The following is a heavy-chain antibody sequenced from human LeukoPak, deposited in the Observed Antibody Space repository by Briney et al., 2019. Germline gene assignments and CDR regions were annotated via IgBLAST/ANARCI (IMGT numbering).Heavy chain of an antibody. Sequence: SETLSLTCTVSGGSISSSSYYWGWIRQPQGKGLEWIGSIYYSGSTYYNPSLKSRVTISVDTSKNQFSLKLSSVTAADTAVYYCARAQPYDFWSGYHFDYWGQGTLVTVSS. CDR1: GGSISSSSYY. CDR2: IYYSGST. CDR3: ARAQPYDFWSGYHFDY. D-gene: IGHD3-3*01. J-gene: IGHJ4*02. V-gene: IGHV4-39*07.